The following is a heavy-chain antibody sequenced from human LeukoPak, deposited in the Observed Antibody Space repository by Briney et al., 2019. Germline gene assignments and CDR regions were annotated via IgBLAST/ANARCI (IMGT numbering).Heavy chain of an antibody. CDR2: ITTAGDT. V-gene: IGHV3-13*01. D-gene: IGHD4-17*01. CDR3: ARELRLRPLSYAMDV. Sequence: GGSLRLSCAASGFTFSSYDMHWVRQPIGKGLEWVSAITTAGDTYYAGSVKGRFTISRENAKNSVFLQINSLRAGDTAVYYCARELRLRPLSYAMDVWGQGTTVSVSS. CDR1: GFTFSSYD. J-gene: IGHJ6*02.